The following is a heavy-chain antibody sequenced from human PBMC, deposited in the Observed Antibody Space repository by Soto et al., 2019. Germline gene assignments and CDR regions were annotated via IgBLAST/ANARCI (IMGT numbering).Heavy chain of an antibody. D-gene: IGHD4-17*01. CDR1: GYTFTRCA. Sequence: VQLVQSGAEVKKPGASVQVSCKASGYTFTRCAMHWVRQAPGQRLEWMGWISAGNGDTKYSQKFQGRVTITSDTTATTAYMDLSSLTFEDTAVYYCASGIDATPVTSLDYWGQGTLVTVSS. CDR3: ASGIDATPVTSLDY. V-gene: IGHV1-3*01. CDR2: ISAGNGDT. J-gene: IGHJ4*02.